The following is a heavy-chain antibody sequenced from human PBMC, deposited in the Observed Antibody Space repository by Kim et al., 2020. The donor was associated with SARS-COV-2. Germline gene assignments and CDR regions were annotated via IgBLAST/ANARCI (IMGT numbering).Heavy chain of an antibody. CDR3: TSMEMDYSRGGG. Sequence: GGSLRLSCAASGFTFSSYSMNWVRQAPGKGLEWVSYISSSSSTIYYADSVKGRFTISRDNAKNSLYLQMNSLRDEDTAVYYCTSMEMDYSRGGGWGQGTLVTVSS. CDR2: ISSSSSTI. J-gene: IGHJ4*02. CDR1: GFTFSSYS. V-gene: IGHV3-48*02. D-gene: IGHD4-4*01.